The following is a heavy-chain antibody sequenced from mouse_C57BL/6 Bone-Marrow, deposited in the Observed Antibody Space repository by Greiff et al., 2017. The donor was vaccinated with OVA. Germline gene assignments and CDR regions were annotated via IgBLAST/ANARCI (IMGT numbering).Heavy chain of an antibody. J-gene: IGHJ4*01. CDR1: GFTFSDFY. CDR3: ARDAWGGSSEGKPSYAMDY. V-gene: IGHV7-1*01. CDR2: SRNKANDYTT. D-gene: IGHD1-1*01. Sequence: EVKLVESGGGLVQSGRSLRLSCATSGFTFSDFYMEWVRQAPGKGLEWIAASRNKANDYTTEYSASVKGRFIVSRDTSQSILYLQMNALRAEDTAIYYCARDAWGGSSEGKPSYAMDYWGQGTSVTVSS.